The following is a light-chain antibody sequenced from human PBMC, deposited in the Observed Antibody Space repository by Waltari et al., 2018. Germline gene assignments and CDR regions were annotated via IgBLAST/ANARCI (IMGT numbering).Light chain of an antibody. V-gene: IGKV3-15*01. J-gene: IGKJ4*01. CDR3: QQYNDWPPLT. Sequence: CRASQSVSRFVAWYQQKRGQAPRLLISGASTRATGIPARFSGSGSGTEFTLTISSLQSEDFAIYYCQQYNDWPPLTFGGGTKLEIK. CDR2: GAS. CDR1: QSVSRF.